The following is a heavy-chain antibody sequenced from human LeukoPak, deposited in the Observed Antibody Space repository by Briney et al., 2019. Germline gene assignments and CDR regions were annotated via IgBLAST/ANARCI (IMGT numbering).Heavy chain of an antibody. V-gene: IGHV3-21*01. J-gene: IGHJ4*02. D-gene: IGHD2-8*02. CDR1: GFTFSSYS. CDR2: ISSSSSYI. Sequence: GGSLRLSCAASGFTFSSYSMNWVRQAPGKGLEWVSSISSSSSYIYYADSVKGRFTISRDNAKNSLYLQMNSLRAEDTAVYYCARVPGGARYFDYWGQGTLVTVSS. CDR3: ARVPGGARYFDY.